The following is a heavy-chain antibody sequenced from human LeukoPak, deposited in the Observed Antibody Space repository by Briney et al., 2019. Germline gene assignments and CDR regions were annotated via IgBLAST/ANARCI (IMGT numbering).Heavy chain of an antibody. V-gene: IGHV4-61*10. CDR1: GGSFSSGSYY. CDR2: IYYSGST. J-gene: IGHJ6*03. Sequence: SQTLSLTCTVSGGSFSSGSYYWSWIRQPAGKGLEWIGCIYYSGSTNYNPSLKSRVTISVDTSKNQFSLKLSSVTAADTAVYYCARVRSRYDYYYYYMDVWGKGTTVTVSS. D-gene: IGHD3-3*01. CDR3: ARVRSRYDYYYYYMDV.